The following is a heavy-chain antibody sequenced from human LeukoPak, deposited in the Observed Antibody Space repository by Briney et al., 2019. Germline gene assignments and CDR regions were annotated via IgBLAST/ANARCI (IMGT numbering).Heavy chain of an antibody. CDR3: ARIYSGYDNPFDY. CDR2: ISSSGSSM. CDR1: GFTFSSYS. D-gene: IGHD5-12*01. Sequence: GGSLRLSCAASGFTFSSYSMNWVRQAPGKGLEWVSSISSSGSSMYYADSVKGRFTISRANAENSLYLQMNSLRAEDTAVYYCARIYSGYDNPFDYWGQGALVTVSA. V-gene: IGHV3-21*01. J-gene: IGHJ4*02.